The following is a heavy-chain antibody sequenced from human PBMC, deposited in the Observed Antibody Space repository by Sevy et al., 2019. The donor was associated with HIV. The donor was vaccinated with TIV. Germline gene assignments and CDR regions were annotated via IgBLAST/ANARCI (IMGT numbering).Heavy chain of an antibody. D-gene: IGHD3-3*01. CDR1: GYTLSKLS. V-gene: IGHV1-24*01. J-gene: IGHJ6*02. CDR2: FDPEDGET. Sequence: ASVKVSCMVSGYTLSKLSMHWVRQAPGKAPEWMGGFDPEDGETIYAQKFQGRVTMTEDTSTDTAYMELSSLRSEDTAVYYCATLDFWSDYPLYGMDVWGQGTTVTVSS. CDR3: ATLDFWSDYPLYGMDV.